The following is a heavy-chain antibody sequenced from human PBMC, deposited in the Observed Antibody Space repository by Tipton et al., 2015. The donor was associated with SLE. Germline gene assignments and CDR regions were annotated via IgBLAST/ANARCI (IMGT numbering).Heavy chain of an antibody. CDR2: ISDGGGT. V-gene: IGHV4-59*08. J-gene: IGHJ6*02. Sequence: TLSLTCIVSGASISGYFWSWILQPPGKGLEWIGYISDGGGTNHNPSLKSRVTISVDPAKNQFSLKLTSVTAADTAVYYCARGMLTWRGAIIGVDVWGQGTSVNVSS. CDR1: GASISGYF. D-gene: IGHD2-8*01. CDR3: ARGMLTWRGAIIGVDV.